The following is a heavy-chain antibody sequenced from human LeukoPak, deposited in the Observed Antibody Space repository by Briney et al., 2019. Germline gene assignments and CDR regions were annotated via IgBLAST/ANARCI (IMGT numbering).Heavy chain of an antibody. D-gene: IGHD6-6*01. Sequence: ASVKVSCKASGYTFTGYYMHWVRQAPGQGVEWMGRINPNSGGTNYAQKFQGRVTMTRDTSISTAYIELSRLRSDDTAVYYCARGLIEYSSSFSDYWGQGTLVTVSS. J-gene: IGHJ4*02. CDR1: GYTFTGYY. V-gene: IGHV1-2*06. CDR3: ARGLIEYSSSFSDY. CDR2: INPNSGGT.